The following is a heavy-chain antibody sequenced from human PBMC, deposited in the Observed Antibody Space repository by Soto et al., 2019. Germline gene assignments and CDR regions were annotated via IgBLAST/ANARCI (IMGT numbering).Heavy chain of an antibody. J-gene: IGHJ6*02. CDR3: ARDHIVVVPAAPARGMDV. Sequence: QVQLVESGGGVVQPGRSLRLSCAASGFTFSSYGMHWVRQAPGKGLEWVAVIWYDGSNKYYADSVKGRFTISRDNSKNTLYLQMNSLRAEDTVVYYCARDHIVVVPAAPARGMDVWGQGTTVTVSS. CDR2: IWYDGSNK. V-gene: IGHV3-33*01. D-gene: IGHD2-2*01. CDR1: GFTFSSYG.